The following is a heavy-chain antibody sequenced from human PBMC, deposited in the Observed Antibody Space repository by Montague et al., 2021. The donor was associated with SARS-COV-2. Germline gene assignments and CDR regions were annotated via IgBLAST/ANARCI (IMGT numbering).Heavy chain of an antibody. Sequence: SLRLSCAASGFTFSSYGMHWVRQAPGKGLEWVAVISYAGSNKYYADSVKGRFTIFRDNSKNTLYLQMNSLRAEDTAVYYCAKDFHPMIVVVITRYYYYGMDXWGQGTTVAVSS. CDR1: GFTFSSYG. J-gene: IGHJ6*02. V-gene: IGHV3-30*18. CDR2: ISYAGSNK. CDR3: AKDFHPMIVVVITRYYYYGMDX. D-gene: IGHD3-22*01.